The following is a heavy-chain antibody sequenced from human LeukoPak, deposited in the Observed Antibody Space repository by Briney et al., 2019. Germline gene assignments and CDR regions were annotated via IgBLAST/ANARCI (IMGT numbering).Heavy chain of an antibody. CDR2: IYYSGNT. CDR3: ARDRRDGYNENYFDY. Sequence: KPSETLSLTCTVSGGSISSYYWSWIRQPPGKGLEWIGYIYYSGNTNYNPSLKSRVTISVDKSKNQFSLKLSSVTAADTAVYYCARDRRDGYNENYFDYWGQGTLVTVSS. D-gene: IGHD5-24*01. CDR1: GGSISSYY. V-gene: IGHV4-59*12. J-gene: IGHJ4*02.